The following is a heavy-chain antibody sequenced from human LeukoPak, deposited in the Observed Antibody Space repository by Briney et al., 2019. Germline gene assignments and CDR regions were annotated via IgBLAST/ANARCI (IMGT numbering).Heavy chain of an antibody. J-gene: IGHJ3*02. V-gene: IGHV1-18*01. CDR3: AREGSITGAFDI. CDR1: GYTFTSYG. Sequence: ASVKVSCKASGYTFTSYGITWVRRAPGQGLEWMGWISAYNGNTNYGQKLQGRVTMTTDTSTSTAYMELRSLRSDDTAVYYCAREGSITGAFDIWGQGTMVTVSS. D-gene: IGHD1-14*01. CDR2: ISAYNGNT.